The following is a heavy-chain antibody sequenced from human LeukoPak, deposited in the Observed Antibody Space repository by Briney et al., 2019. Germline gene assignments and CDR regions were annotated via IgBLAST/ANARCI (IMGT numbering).Heavy chain of an antibody. CDR2: INPNSGDT. Sequence: ASVKVSCKASGYTFICYHMHCLRQAPGQGLEWMGWINPNSGDTNYAQNFQGRVTMTMDTSIITAYMELSSLRSDDTAVYYCARSEFRDFWGQGTLVTVSS. D-gene: IGHD2-21*01. CDR3: ARSEFRDF. V-gene: IGHV1-2*02. CDR1: GYTFICYH. J-gene: IGHJ4*02.